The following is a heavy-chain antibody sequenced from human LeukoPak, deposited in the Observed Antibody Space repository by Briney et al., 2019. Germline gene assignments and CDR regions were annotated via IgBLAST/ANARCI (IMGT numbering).Heavy chain of an antibody. J-gene: IGHJ5*02. Sequence: PGGSLRLSCAASGFTFSNAWMSWVRQAPGKGLEWVGGIKSKTDGGTTDYAAPVKGRFTISRDDSKNTLHLQMNSLKTEDTAVYYCTTEQETGGRYGGVNWFDPWGQGTLVTVSS. D-gene: IGHD6-19*01. V-gene: IGHV3-15*01. CDR1: GFTFSNAW. CDR3: TTEQETGGRYGGVNWFDP. CDR2: IKSKTDGGTT.